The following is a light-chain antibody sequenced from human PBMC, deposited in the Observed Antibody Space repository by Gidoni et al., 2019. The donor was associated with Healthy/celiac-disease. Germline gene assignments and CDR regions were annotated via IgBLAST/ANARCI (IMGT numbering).Light chain of an antibody. J-gene: IGKJ1*01. V-gene: IGKV1-5*03. CDR2: KAS. CDR1: QSISSW. Sequence: DIKMTQSPSTLSASVGDRVTITCRASQSISSWLAWYQQKPGKAPTLLIYKASSLESGVPSRFSGSGSGTEFTLTISSLQPDDFATYYCQQYNRYSRTFGQGTKVEIK. CDR3: QQYNRYSRT.